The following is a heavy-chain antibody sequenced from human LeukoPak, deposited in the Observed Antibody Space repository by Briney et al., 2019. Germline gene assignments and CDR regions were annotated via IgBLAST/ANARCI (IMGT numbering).Heavy chain of an antibody. CDR2: INRDGSST. CDR3: AKRVAGALYYFDY. V-gene: IGHV3-74*01. D-gene: IGHD2-15*01. CDR1: GFTFSTYW. Sequence: GGSLRLSCAASGFTFSTYWMHWVRQAPGKGLVWVSRINRDGSSTSYADSVKGRFTISRDNSKNTLYLQMNSLRAEDTAVYYCAKRVAGALYYFDYWGQGTLVTVSS. J-gene: IGHJ4*02.